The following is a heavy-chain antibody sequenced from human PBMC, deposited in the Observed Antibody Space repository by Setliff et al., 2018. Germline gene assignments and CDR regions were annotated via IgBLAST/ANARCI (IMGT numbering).Heavy chain of an antibody. CDR2: INANTGGT. CDR3: ARDLGGIWKTYFDY. J-gene: IGHJ4*02. V-gene: IGHV1-2*02. Sequence: YYIHWVRQAPGQGLEWMGWINANTGGTREVQKFQGRVTMTRDTSISTAYMELSRLRSDDTAVYYCARDLGGIWKTYFDYWGQGTLVTVSS. CDR1: YY. D-gene: IGHD1-1*01.